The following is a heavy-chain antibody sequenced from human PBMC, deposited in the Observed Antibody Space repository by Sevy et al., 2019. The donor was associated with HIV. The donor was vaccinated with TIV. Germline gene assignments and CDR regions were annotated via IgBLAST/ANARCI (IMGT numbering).Heavy chain of an antibody. J-gene: IGHJ4*02. Sequence: SETLSLTCTVSGGSITSLYWNWIRQPPGKGLEWIANIYYNGHINYNPSLKSRVTLSLDTSNNQFSLRLSSVTAADTAMYHCAGENAWGRGYSWGQGTLVTVSS. CDR3: AGENAWGRGYS. CDR1: GGSITSLY. CDR2: IYYNGHI. D-gene: IGHD1-26*01. V-gene: IGHV4-59*08.